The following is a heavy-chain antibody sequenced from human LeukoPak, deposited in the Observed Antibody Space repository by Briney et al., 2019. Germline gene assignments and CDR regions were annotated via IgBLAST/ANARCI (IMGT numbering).Heavy chain of an antibody. CDR1: GFTFSSYE. Sequence: GGSLRLSCAASGFTFSSYEMNWVRQPPGKGLEWVSYISSSGRTIYYADSVKGRFTISRDKAKNSLYLQMNSLRAEDTAVYYCARVRSRGWGGYDPLSRGMDVWGKGTTVTVSS. V-gene: IGHV3-48*03. CDR3: ARVRSRGWGGYDPLSRGMDV. CDR2: ISSSGRTI. D-gene: IGHD5-12*01. J-gene: IGHJ6*04.